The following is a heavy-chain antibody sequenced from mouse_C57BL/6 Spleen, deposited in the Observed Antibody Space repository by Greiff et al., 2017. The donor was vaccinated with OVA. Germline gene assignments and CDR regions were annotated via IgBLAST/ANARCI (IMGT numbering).Heavy chain of an antibody. CDR3: ARSYYGYYCDY. CDR1: GYTFTDYY. J-gene: IGHJ2*01. D-gene: IGHD2-10*01. V-gene: IGHV1-26*01. Sequence: VQLQQSGPELVKPGASVKISCKASGYTFTDYYMNWVKQSHGKSLEWIGDINPNNGGTSYNQKFKGKATLTVDKSSSTAYMELRSLTSEDSAVYYCARSYYGYYCDYWGQGTTLTVSS. CDR2: INPNNGGT.